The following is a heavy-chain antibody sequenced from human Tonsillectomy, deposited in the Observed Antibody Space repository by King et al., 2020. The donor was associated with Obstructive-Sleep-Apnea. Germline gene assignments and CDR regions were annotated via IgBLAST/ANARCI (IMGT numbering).Heavy chain of an antibody. CDR2: IYYSVST. J-gene: IGHJ3*02. Sequence: VQLQESGPGLVKPSQTLSLTCTVSGGSISSGGYYWSWLRQHPGKGLEWIGYIYYSVSTYYNPSLKSRVNISVDTSKNQFSLKLRSVTAADTAVYYCGRDTAYCGGDCSRDDAFDIWGQGTMVTVSS. CDR1: GGSISSGGYY. D-gene: IGHD2-21*02. V-gene: IGHV4-31*03. CDR3: GRDTAYCGGDCSRDDAFDI.